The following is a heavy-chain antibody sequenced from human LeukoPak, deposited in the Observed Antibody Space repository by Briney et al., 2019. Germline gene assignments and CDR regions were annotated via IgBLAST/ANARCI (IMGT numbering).Heavy chain of an antibody. D-gene: IGHD6-13*01. Sequence: SVKVSCKASGGTFISYAINWVRQAPGQGVKGMGRIVPIFGTTNYAQKFQGRVTITTDESTSTAYMELSSLRSEDTAVYYCARDRGERGSSWSLPAHGFDIWGQGTMVTVSS. J-gene: IGHJ3*02. CDR3: ARDRGERGSSWSLPAHGFDI. V-gene: IGHV1-69*05. CDR2: IVPIFGTT. CDR1: GGTFISYA.